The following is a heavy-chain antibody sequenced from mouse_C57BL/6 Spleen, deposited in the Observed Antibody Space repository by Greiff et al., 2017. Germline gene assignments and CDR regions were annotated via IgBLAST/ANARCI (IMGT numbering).Heavy chain of an antibody. CDR1: GYTFTGYW. V-gene: IGHV1-9*01. CDR3: ARRAIYDGYYLYYFDY. J-gene: IGHJ2*01. Sequence: QVQLQQSGAELMKPGASVKLSCKATGYTFTGYWIEWVKQRPGHGLEWIGEILPGSGSTNYNEKFKGKATFTADTSSNTAYMQLSSLTTEDSAIYYCARRAIYDGYYLYYFDYWGQGTTLTVSS. CDR2: ILPGSGST. D-gene: IGHD2-3*01.